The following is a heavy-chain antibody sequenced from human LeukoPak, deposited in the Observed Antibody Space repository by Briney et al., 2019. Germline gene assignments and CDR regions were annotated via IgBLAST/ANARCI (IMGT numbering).Heavy chain of an antibody. Sequence: GGSLRLSCAASGFTFSSYWMSWVRQAPGKGLEWVAQIKPDGSDKYYVDSVKGRFTISRDNAKNSLNLQMNSLRADDTAVYFCARVEDYDILTGFDYWGQGTLVTVSS. CDR3: ARVEDYDILTGFDY. CDR1: GFTFSSYW. CDR2: IKPDGSDK. J-gene: IGHJ4*02. V-gene: IGHV3-7*01. D-gene: IGHD3-9*01.